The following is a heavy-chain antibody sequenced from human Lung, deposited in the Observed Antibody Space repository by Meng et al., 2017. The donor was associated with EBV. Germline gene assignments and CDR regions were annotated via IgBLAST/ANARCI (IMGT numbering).Heavy chain of an antibody. Sequence: VAVPESGPGLVKPSQTLSLTCTVSGGSVDSGAYYWSWIRQRPGKGLEWIGYIYYSGSTFYTPSLKSRATLSVDTSKNQFSLKLNSVTAADTAVYYCARLRLVWMFDYWGQGALVTVSS. V-gene: IGHV4-31*03. J-gene: IGHJ4*02. CDR2: IYYSGST. D-gene: IGHD6-19*01. CDR1: GGSVDSGAYY. CDR3: ARLRLVWMFDY.